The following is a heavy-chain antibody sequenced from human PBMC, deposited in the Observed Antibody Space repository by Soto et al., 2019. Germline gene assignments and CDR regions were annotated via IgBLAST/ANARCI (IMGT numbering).Heavy chain of an antibody. CDR3: ARDLSIAARGYFQH. CDR2: INPGNGNT. Sequence: ASVKVSCKASGYTFTSYGMNWVRQAPGRGLEWMGWINPGNGNTKYSQKFQGRVIIERDTSASTAYMELRSLRSDDTAVYYCARDLSIAARGYFQHWGQGTLVTVSS. V-gene: IGHV1-3*01. J-gene: IGHJ1*01. D-gene: IGHD6-6*01. CDR1: GYTFTSYG.